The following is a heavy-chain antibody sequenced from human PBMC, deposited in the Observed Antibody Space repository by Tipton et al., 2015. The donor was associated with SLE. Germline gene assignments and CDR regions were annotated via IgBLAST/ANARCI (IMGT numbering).Heavy chain of an antibody. V-gene: IGHV4-28*03. Sequence: LRLSCNVSVYSISSSHWWGWIRQPPGKGLEWIGHIYYGGTIYYNPSLKSRVTMSIDTSKNQFSLKLSSVTDVDTAVYYCARDTLGGLDYWGQGTLVTVSS. D-gene: IGHD7-27*01. CDR3: ARDTLGGLDY. CDR1: VYSISSSHW. CDR2: IYYGGTI. J-gene: IGHJ4*02.